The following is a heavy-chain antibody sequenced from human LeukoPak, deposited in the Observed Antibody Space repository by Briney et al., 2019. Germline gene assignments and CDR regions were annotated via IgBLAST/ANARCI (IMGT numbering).Heavy chain of an antibody. J-gene: IGHJ6*02. CDR2: ISGSGGST. D-gene: IGHD3-3*01. V-gene: IGHV3-23*01. CDR3: AKDRPYDFWSGYYPLGYYGMDV. Sequence: GGSLRLSCAASGFTFSSYAMSWVRQAPGKGLEWVSAISGSGGSTYYADSVKGRFTISRDNPKNTLYLQMNSLRAEDTAVYYCAKDRPYDFWSGYYPLGYYGMDVWGQGTTVTVSS. CDR1: GFTFSSYA.